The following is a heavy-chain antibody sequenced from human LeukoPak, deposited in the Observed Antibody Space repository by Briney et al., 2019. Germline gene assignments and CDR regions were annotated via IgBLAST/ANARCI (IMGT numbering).Heavy chain of an antibody. V-gene: IGHV4-59*01. CDR3: ARGYGWASYNNFNY. CDR2: ISYSGST. J-gene: IGHJ4*02. D-gene: IGHD3-10*01. Sequence: SETLSLTCTVSGGSISSYYWSWIRQPPGKGLEWIAYISYSGSTNYNPSLKSRVTISVDTSKNHFSLKLSSVTAADTAVYYCARGYGWASYNNFNYWGQGILVTVSS. CDR1: GGSISSYY.